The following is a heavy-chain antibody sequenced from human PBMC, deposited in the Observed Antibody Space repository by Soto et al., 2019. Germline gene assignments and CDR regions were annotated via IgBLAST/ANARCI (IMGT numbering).Heavy chain of an antibody. CDR1: GFTFSSYW. J-gene: IGHJ4*02. Sequence: GGSLRLSCAASGFTFSSYWMHWVRQAPGKGLVWVSRINPDGSSTNYVDSVNGRFTISRDNAKNTLYLQMNSLRADDTAIYYCAKWTTADGFCDYWGQGTLVTVSS. CDR3: AKWTTADGFCDY. V-gene: IGHV3-74*01. CDR2: INPDGSST. D-gene: IGHD2-21*02.